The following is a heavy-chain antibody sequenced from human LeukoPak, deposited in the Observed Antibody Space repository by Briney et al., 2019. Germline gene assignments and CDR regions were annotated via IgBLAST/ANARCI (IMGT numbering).Heavy chain of an antibody. CDR2: IIPILGIA. CDR1: GGTFSSYT. J-gene: IGHJ6*03. V-gene: IGHV1-69*04. CDR3: ARELRYFDWLLFHYYYYYMDV. D-gene: IGHD3-9*01. Sequence: ASVKVSCKASGGTFSSYTISWVRQAPGQGLEWMGRIIPILGIANYAQKFKGRVTITADKSTSTAYMELSSMRSEDTAVYYCARELRYFDWLLFHYYYYYMDVWGKGTTVTVSS.